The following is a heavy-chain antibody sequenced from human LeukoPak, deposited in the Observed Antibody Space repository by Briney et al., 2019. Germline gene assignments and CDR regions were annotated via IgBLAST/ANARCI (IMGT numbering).Heavy chain of an antibody. V-gene: IGHV3-48*02. D-gene: IGHD6-13*01. Sequence: GGSLRLSCAASGFTFSSYGMHWVRQAPGKGLEWVSYISSSSSTIYYADSVKGRFTISRDNAKNSLYLQMNSLRDEDTAVYYCARDQQQLAPYYYYGMDVWGQGTTVTVSS. CDR1: GFTFSSYG. CDR2: ISSSSSTI. J-gene: IGHJ6*02. CDR3: ARDQQQLAPYYYYGMDV.